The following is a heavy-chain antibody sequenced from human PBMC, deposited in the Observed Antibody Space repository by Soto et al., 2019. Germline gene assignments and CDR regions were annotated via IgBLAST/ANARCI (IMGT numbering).Heavy chain of an antibody. CDR3: AKDLSYHDYVLVTYRLNYAMYV. CDR2: ISYDGNIK. D-gene: IGHD3-16*02. V-gene: IGHV3-30*18. CDR1: GFTFSTSG. J-gene: IGHJ6*02. Sequence: PGGSLRLSCAASGFTFSTSGLHWVRQAPGKGLECVAVISYDGNIKYYADSVRGRFTISRDNSNDTLYLQMNSLRGEDTAVYYCAKDLSYHDYVLVTYRLNYAMYVRGQGTTVTLSS.